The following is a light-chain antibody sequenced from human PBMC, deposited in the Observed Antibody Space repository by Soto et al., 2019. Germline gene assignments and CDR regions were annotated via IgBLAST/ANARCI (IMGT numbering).Light chain of an antibody. V-gene: IGLV2-14*01. J-gene: IGLJ1*01. Sequence: QSALTQPASVSGSPGQSITISCTGASSDVGIYNFVSWYQQHLGKAPKLMIYHVSNRPSGVSNRFSGSKSGNTASLTISGLQAEDEADYYCSSFTNGSPRYVFGTGTKVTVL. CDR2: HVS. CDR1: SSDVGIYNF. CDR3: SSFTNGSPRYV.